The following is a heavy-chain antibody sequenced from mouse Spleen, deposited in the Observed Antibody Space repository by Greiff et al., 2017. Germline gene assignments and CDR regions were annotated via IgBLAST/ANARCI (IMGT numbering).Heavy chain of an antibody. V-gene: IGHV5-9-3*01. D-gene: IGHD5-5*01. Sequence: EVQGVESGGGLVKPGGSLKLSCAASGFTFSSYAMSWVRQTPEKRLEWVATISSGGSYTYYPDSVKGRFTISRDNAKNTLYLQMSSLRSEDTAMYYCAYHYYAMDYWGQGTSVTVSS. CDR2: ISSGGSYT. CDR1: GFTFSSYA. J-gene: IGHJ4*01. CDR3: AYHYYAMDY.